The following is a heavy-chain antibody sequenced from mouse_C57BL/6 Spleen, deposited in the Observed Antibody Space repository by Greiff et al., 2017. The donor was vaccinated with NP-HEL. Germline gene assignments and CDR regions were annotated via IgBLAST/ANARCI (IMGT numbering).Heavy chain of an antibody. CDR3: ARDRTTVVASFDY. J-gene: IGHJ2*01. CDR1: GFTFSSYA. V-gene: IGHV5-4*01. CDR2: ISDGGSYT. D-gene: IGHD1-1*01. Sequence: EVKLVESGGGLVKPGGSLKLSCAASGFTFSSYAMSWVRQTPEKRLEWVATISDGGSYTYYPDNVKGRFTISRDNAKNNLYLQMSHLKSEDTAMYYCARDRTTVVASFDYWGQGTTLTVSS.